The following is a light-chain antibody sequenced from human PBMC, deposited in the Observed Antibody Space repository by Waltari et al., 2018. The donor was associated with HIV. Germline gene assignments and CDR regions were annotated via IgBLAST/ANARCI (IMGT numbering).Light chain of an antibody. J-gene: IGLJ2*01. CDR1: HSNIGDNY. CDR3: GTWDASLSAVV. Sequence: QSVLTQPPSVSAAPGQKVTISCSGSHSNIGDNYVYWYQQLPGTAPKLLIYDNDKRPSGIPDRFSGSKSGTSATLGITGLQTGDEADYYCGTWDASLSAVVFGGGTKLTVL. CDR2: DND. V-gene: IGLV1-51*01.